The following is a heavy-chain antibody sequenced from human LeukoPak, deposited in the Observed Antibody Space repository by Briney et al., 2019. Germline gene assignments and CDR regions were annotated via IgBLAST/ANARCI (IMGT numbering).Heavy chain of an antibody. CDR3: ASDHGPRLAAFDI. Sequence: GGSLRLSCAASGFTVSSNYMSWVRQAPGKGLEWVSVIYSGGSTYYADSVKGRFTISRDNSKNTLYLQMNSLRAEDTPVYYCASDHGPRLAAFDIWGQGTMVTVSS. V-gene: IGHV3-66*01. J-gene: IGHJ3*02. CDR2: IYSGGST. CDR1: GFTVSSNY.